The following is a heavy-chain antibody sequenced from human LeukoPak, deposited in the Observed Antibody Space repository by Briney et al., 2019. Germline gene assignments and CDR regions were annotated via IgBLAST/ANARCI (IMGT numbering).Heavy chain of an antibody. J-gene: IGHJ4*02. D-gene: IGHD3-22*01. Sequence: GASVKVSCKASGYTFTSYAMNWVRQAPGQGLEWMGWINTNTGNPTYAQGFTGRFVFSLGTSVSTAYLQISSLKAEDTAVYYCARDCPYYYDSSGYADYFDYWGQGTLVTVSS. CDR1: GYTFTSYA. CDR2: INTNTGNP. CDR3: ARDCPYYYDSSGYADYFDY. V-gene: IGHV7-4-1*02.